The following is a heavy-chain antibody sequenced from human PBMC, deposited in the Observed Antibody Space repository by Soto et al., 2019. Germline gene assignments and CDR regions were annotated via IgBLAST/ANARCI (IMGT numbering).Heavy chain of an antibody. J-gene: IGHJ6*02. D-gene: IGHD3-22*01. CDR2: IIPIFGTA. CDR3: VRDYYDSSGYQVDYYYYGMDV. V-gene: IGHV1-69*06. Sequence: QVQLVRSGAEVKKPGSSVKVSCKASGGTFSSYAISWVRQAPGQGLEWMGGIIPIFGTANYAQKFQGRVTITADKSTSTAYMELSSLRSEDTAVYYCVRDYYDSSGYQVDYYYYGMDVWGQGTTVTVSS. CDR1: GGTFSSYA.